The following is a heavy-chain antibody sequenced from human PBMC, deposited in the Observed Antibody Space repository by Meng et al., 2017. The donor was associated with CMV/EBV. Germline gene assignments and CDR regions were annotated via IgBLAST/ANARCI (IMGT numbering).Heavy chain of an antibody. CDR1: GYSFTSYW. CDR3: ARPYCSSTSCSEVFPFDY. CDR2: IYPGDSDT. Sequence: GESLKISCKGSGYSFTSYWIGWVRQMPGKGLEWMGIIYPGDSDTRYSPSFQGQVTISADKSISTAYLQWSSLKASDTAMYYCARPYCSSTSCSEVFPFDYWGQGTLVTVSS. J-gene: IGHJ4*02. V-gene: IGHV5-51*01. D-gene: IGHD2-2*01.